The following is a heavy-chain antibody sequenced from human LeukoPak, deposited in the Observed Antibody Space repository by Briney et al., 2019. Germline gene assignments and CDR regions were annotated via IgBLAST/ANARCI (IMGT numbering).Heavy chain of an antibody. D-gene: IGHD6-19*01. J-gene: IGHJ6*02. V-gene: IGHV1-2*04. Sequence: ASVKVSSKASGYTFTGYYMHWVRQAPGQGLEWMGWINPNSGGTNYAQKFQGWVTMTRDTSISTAYMELSRLRFDDTAVYYCARRAVAGTSYYYYYGMDVWGQGTTVTVSS. CDR1: GYTFTGYY. CDR3: ARRAVAGTSYYYYYGMDV. CDR2: INPNSGGT.